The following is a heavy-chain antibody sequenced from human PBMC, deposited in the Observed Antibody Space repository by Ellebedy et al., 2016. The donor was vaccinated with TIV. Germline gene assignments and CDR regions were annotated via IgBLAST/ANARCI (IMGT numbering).Heavy chain of an antibody. V-gene: IGHV3-7*03. D-gene: IGHD3-10*01. J-gene: IGHJ4*02. CDR1: GFSFTSYW. Sequence: GESLKISCGASGFSFTSYWMSWIRQAPGKGLEWVSNINQDGSVKYYVDSVRGRFTISRDSAKASLYLEMNSLRAEDTAIYYCARAATYYYGSGSYFDFWGQGTLVTVSS. CDR3: ARAATYYYGSGSYFDF. CDR2: INQDGSVK.